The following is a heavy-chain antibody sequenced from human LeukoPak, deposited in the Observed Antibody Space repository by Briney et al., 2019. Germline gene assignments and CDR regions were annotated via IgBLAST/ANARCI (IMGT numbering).Heavy chain of an antibody. D-gene: IGHD3-22*01. CDR2: IYYSGST. CDR3: ARAATGGYYDPTLRNWFDP. Sequence: SQTLSLTCTVSGGSISSGDYYWSWIRQPPGKGLEWIGYIYYSGSTHYNPSLKSRVTISVDTSKNQFSLKLSSVTAADTAVYYCARAATGGYYDPTLRNWFDPWGQGTLVTVSS. CDR1: GGSISSGDYY. J-gene: IGHJ5*02. V-gene: IGHV4-30-4*01.